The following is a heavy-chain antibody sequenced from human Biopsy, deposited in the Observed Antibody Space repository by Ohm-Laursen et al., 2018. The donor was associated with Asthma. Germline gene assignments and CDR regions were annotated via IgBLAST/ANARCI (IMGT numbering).Heavy chain of an antibody. V-gene: IGHV3-33*05. J-gene: IGHJ6*02. CDR3: AREPIKATYFYGMDV. Sequence: SLRLSYTASGFTFSNYGMHWVRQAPGKGLDWVAVISFDGSNKNYTDSVKGRFTISRDKSKSTLYLQLSSLRAEDTAVYFCAREPIKATYFYGMDVWGQGTTVTVSS. CDR1: GFTFSNYG. CDR2: ISFDGSNK. D-gene: IGHD3-9*01.